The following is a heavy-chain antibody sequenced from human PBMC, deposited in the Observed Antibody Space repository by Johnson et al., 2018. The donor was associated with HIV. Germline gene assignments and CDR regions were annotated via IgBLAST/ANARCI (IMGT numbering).Heavy chain of an antibody. CDR2: INWNGGST. J-gene: IGHJ3*02. Sequence: VQLVESGGGLVQPGRSLRLSCAASGFTFDDYAIHWVRQAPGKGLEWVSGINWNGGSTGYADSVKGRFTISRDNSKNTLYLQMNSLRAEDTAVYYCAKSSSATYYGDAFYMWGQGTMVTVSS. V-gene: IGHV3-9*01. D-gene: IGHD3-10*01. CDR1: GFTFDDYA. CDR3: AKSSSATYYGDAFYM.